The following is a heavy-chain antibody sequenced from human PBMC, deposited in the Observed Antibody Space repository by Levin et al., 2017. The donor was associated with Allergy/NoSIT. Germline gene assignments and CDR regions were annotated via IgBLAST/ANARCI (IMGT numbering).Heavy chain of an antibody. CDR1: GFTFGSYI. CDR2: ISSSSSYI. V-gene: IGHV3-21*01. Sequence: GGSLRLSCAASGFTFGSYIMNWVRQAPGKGLEWVSSISSSSSYIYYADSVKGRFTISRDNAKNSLYLQMNSLRAEDTAVYYCARDNYYGSGWFDPWGQGTLVTVSS. CDR3: ARDNYYGSGWFDP. D-gene: IGHD3-10*01. J-gene: IGHJ5*02.